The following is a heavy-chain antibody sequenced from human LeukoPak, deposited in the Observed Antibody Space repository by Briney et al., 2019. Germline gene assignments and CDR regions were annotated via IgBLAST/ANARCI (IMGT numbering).Heavy chain of an antibody. CDR3: ARHSSGWANNIDD. D-gene: IGHD6-19*01. CDR2: IYYSGST. Sequence: SGTLSLTCTVSGGSISSSSYYWGWIRQPPGQGLEWIGSIYYSGSTYYNPSLKSRVTISVDTSKNQFSLKLSSVTAADTAVFFCARHSSGWANNIDDWGQGTMVTVSP. V-gene: IGHV4-39*01. J-gene: IGHJ4*02. CDR1: GGSISSSSYY.